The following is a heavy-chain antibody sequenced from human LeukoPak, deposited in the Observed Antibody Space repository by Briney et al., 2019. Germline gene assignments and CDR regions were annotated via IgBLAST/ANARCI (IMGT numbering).Heavy chain of an antibody. CDR2: ISAYNGNT. CDR3: ARDRPELQRHPYGMDV. CDR1: GYTFTGYY. Sequence: ASVKVSCKASGYTFTGYYMHWVRQAPGQGLEWMGWISAYNGNTNYAQKLQGRVTMTTDTSTSTAYMELRSLRSDDTAVYYCARDRPELQRHPYGMDVWGQGTTVTVSS. V-gene: IGHV1-18*04. D-gene: IGHD1-7*01. J-gene: IGHJ6*02.